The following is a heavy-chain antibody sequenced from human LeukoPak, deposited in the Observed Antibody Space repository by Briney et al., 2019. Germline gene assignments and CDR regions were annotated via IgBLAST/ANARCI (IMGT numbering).Heavy chain of an antibody. CDR3: ARDRTRWFHYYYGMDV. D-gene: IGHD1-1*01. V-gene: IGHV3-21*01. CDR2: ISSSSSYI. CDR1: GFTFSSYS. J-gene: IGHJ6*02. Sequence: TGGSLRLSCAASGFTFSSYSMNWVRQAPGKGLEWVSSISSSSSYIYYADSVKGRFTISRDNAKNSLYLRMNSLRAEDTAVYYCARDRTRWFHYYYGMDVWGQGTTVTVSS.